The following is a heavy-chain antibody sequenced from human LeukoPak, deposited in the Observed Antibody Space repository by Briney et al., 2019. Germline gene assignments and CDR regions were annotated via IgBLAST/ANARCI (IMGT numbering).Heavy chain of an antibody. V-gene: IGHV4-59*01. Sequence: PSETLSLTCTVSGGSFRNYYWSWIRQPPGKGLEWIGYIYDSGGTNYNPSRKRRYKPSLKKRVTISVAMSKNQFSLKLTSVTAADTAVYYCATTADYGDYLALDYWGQGTLLTVSS. J-gene: IGHJ4*02. D-gene: IGHD4-17*01. CDR3: ATTADYGDYLALDY. CDR1: GGSFRNYY. CDR2: IYDSGGT.